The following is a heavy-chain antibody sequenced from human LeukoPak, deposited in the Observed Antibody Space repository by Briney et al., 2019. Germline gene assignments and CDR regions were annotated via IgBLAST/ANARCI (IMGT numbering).Heavy chain of an antibody. Sequence: PGGSLRLSCVVSGLTFSNRAMTWVRQAPGKGLEWVSSISISGNKILYADSVKGRFTISRDNSKNTLYLRMNGLRPEDTAVYYCARENGYCSTTSCPFGHWGQGTLVTVSP. V-gene: IGHV3-23*01. D-gene: IGHD2-2*01. CDR2: ISISGNKI. CDR3: ARENGYCSTTSCPFGH. CDR1: GLTFSNRA. J-gene: IGHJ4*02.